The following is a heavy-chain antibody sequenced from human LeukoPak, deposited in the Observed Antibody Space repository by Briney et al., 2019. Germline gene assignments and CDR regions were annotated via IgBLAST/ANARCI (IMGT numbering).Heavy chain of an antibody. D-gene: IGHD1-14*01. V-gene: IGHV4-61*02. Sequence: SETLSLTCIVSGGSISSGSYYWSWIRQPTGKGLEWIGRVFTSGSTDYNPSFKSRVTISVDTSKKQVSLRLSSVTAADTAVYYCARDLPGQYGFDIWGQGTMVTVSS. CDR1: GGSISSGSYY. CDR3: ARDLPGQYGFDI. CDR2: VFTSGST. J-gene: IGHJ3*02.